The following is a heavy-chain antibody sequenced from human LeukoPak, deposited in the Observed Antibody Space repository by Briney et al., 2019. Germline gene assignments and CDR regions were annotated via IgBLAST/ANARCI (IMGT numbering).Heavy chain of an antibody. V-gene: IGHV1-46*01. CDR3: ARERVAAGAFDY. CDR1: GYTFTSYY. CDR2: INPSGGST. Sequence: ASVRVSCKASGYTFTSYYMHWVRQAPGQGLEWMGIINPSGGSTSYAQKFQGRVTMTRDTSTSTVYMELSSLRSEDTAVYYCARERVAAGAFDYWGQGTLVTVSS. D-gene: IGHD6-13*01. J-gene: IGHJ4*02.